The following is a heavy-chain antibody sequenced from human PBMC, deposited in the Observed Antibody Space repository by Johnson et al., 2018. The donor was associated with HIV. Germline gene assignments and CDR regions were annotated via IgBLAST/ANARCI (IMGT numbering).Heavy chain of an antibody. J-gene: IGHJ3*02. CDR3: VRRFYDSYAFDI. V-gene: IGHV3-23*04. CDR2: ISGSGGST. D-gene: IGHD3-22*01. CDR1: GFTFSSYA. Sequence: VQLVESGGGLVQPGGSLRLSCAASGFTFSSYAMSWVRQAPGKGLEWVSAISGSGGSTYYADSVKGRFTISRDNSKNTLFLQMNSLRAEDTGVYYCVRRFYDSYAFDIWGQGTLVTVSS.